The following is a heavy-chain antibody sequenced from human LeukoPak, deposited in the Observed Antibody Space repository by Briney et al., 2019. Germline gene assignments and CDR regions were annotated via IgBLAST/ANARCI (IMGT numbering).Heavy chain of an antibody. V-gene: IGHV4-38-2*02. J-gene: IGHJ4*02. CDR1: GYSISSGYY. CDR2: INHSGST. CDR3: ARHGGRVWSYYFH. Sequence: SETLSLTCTVSGYSISSGYYWGWIRQPPGKGLEWIGEINHSGSTNYNPSLKSRVTISVDTSKNQFSLKLSSVTAADTAVYYCARHGGRVWSYYFHWGQGTLVTVSS. D-gene: IGHD3-16*01.